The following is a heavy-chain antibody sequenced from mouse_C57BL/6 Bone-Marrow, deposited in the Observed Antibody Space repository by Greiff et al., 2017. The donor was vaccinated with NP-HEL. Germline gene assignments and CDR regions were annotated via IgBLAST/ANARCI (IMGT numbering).Heavy chain of an antibody. J-gene: IGHJ3*01. CDR1: AYEFPYHD. V-gene: IGHV5-2*01. Sequence: EVMLVESGGGLVQPGESLTLSCESNAYEFPYHDMSWVRKTPEKRLELVAAINSDGGSTYYPDTMDRRFIISRDNTKKTLFLQIISLRSEDTAFDYCARPIVTFWFAYWGQGTLVTVSA. CDR2: INSDGGST. CDR3: ARPIVTFWFAY. D-gene: IGHD2-5*01.